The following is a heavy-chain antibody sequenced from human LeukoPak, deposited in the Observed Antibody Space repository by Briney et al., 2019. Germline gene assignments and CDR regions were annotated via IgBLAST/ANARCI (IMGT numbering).Heavy chain of an antibody. D-gene: IGHD6-25*01. CDR2: IYYSGST. V-gene: IGHV4-39*07. CDR1: GGSISSSSYY. CDR3: ARFHFGKAALDY. J-gene: IGHJ4*02. Sequence: PSETLSLTCTVSGGSISSSSYYWGWIRQPPGKGLEWIGSIYYSGSTYYNPSLKSRVTISVDTSKNQFSLKLSSVTAVDTAVYYCARFHFGKAALDYWGQGTLVTVSS.